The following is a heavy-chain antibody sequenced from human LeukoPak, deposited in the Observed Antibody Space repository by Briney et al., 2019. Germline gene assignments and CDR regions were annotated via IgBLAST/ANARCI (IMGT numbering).Heavy chain of an antibody. J-gene: IGHJ6*02. CDR3: ASTGGYGSGTYDYYYFGMDV. V-gene: IGHV3-48*03. D-gene: IGHD3-10*01. CDR2: ITSSGRII. CDR1: GFTFSSYE. Sequence: PGGSLRLSCAASGFTFSSYEMNWVRQAPGKGLEWVAYITSSGRIIYYADSVKGRFTISRDNAKDSLYLQMNGLGAEDTAVYYCASTGGYGSGTYDYYYFGMDVWGQGTTVTVSS.